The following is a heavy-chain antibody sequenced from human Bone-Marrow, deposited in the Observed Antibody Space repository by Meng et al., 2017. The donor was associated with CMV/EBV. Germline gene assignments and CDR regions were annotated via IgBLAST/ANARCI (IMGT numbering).Heavy chain of an antibody. D-gene: IGHD5-24*01. CDR2: IRYDGSNK. Sequence: GESLKISCAASGFTFSSYAMHWVRQTPGKGLEWVAFIRYDGSNKYYADSVKGRFTISRDNSKNTLYLQMNSLRAEDTAVYYCAKRTERWLHLDYWGQGTLVTVSS. CDR1: GFTFSSYA. CDR3: AKRTERWLHLDY. V-gene: IGHV3-30*02. J-gene: IGHJ4*02.